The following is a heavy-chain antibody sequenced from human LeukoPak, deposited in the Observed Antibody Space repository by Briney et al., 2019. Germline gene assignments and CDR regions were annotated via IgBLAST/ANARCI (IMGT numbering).Heavy chain of an antibody. V-gene: IGHV4-39*02. CDR1: GGSISSSSYY. CDR3: ARDNSSPA. D-gene: IGHD6-13*01. J-gene: IGHJ5*02. CDR2: IYYIGNT. Sequence: SETLSLTCTVSGGSISSSSYYWGWVRQPPGKGLEWIGTIYYIGNTYYNPSLKSRVTISVDTSTNQFSLKMSSVTAADTAVYYCARDNSSPAWGQGILVTVSS.